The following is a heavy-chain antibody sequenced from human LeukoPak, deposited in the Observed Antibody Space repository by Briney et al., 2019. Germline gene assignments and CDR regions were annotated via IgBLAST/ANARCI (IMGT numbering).Heavy chain of an antibody. CDR1: GYTFTSYD. CDR2: MNPNSGNT. D-gene: IGHD2-2*02. V-gene: IGHV1-8*01. CDR3: ARGSIPYYYYYMDV. J-gene: IGHJ6*03. Sequence: ASVKVSCKASGYTFTSYDINWVRQATGQGLEWVGWMNPNSGNTGYAQKFQGRVTMTRNTSISTAYMELSSLRSEDTAVYYCARGSIPYYYYYMDVWGKGTTVTVSS.